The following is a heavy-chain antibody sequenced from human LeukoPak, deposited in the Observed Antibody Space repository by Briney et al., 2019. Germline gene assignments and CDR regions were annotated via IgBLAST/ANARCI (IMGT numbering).Heavy chain of an antibody. Sequence: PSETLSLTCAVYGGSFSGYYWSWIRQPPGKGLEWIGEINHSGSTNNNPSLKSRVTISVDTSKNQSTLKLSSMTAADTAVYFCARPYCSSTSCLGGFDPWGQGTLVSVSS. CDR3: ARPYCSSTSCLGGFDP. CDR2: INHSGST. J-gene: IGHJ5*02. V-gene: IGHV4-34*01. D-gene: IGHD2-2*01. CDR1: GGSFSGYY.